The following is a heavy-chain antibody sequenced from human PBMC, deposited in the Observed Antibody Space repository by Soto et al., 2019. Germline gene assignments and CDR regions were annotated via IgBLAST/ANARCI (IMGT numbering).Heavy chain of an antibody. Sequence: QITLKESGPPLVKPTQTLTLTCTFSGFSLSTSGVGVGWIRQPPGKALEWLALIYWDDDKRYSPSLKSRLTITKDTSKNQVVLTMTNMDPVDTATYYCAHRRGLGSGFDYWGQGTLVTVSS. J-gene: IGHJ4*02. V-gene: IGHV2-5*02. CDR1: GFSLSTSGVG. D-gene: IGHD3-16*01. CDR3: AHRRGLGSGFDY. CDR2: IYWDDDK.